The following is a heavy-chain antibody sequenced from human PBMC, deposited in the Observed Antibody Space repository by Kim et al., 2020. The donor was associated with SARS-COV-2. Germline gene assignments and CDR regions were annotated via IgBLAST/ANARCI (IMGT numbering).Heavy chain of an antibody. J-gene: IGHJ4*02. Sequence: SVKVSCKASGFTFTSSAVQWVRQARGQRLEWIGWIVVGSGNTHYAQKFQERGTITRDMSTSTAYMELSSLRSEEPAVYYCAAGAGVVVPAAIQADYWGQ. CDR1: GFTFTSSA. CDR3: AAGAGVVVPAAIQADY. D-gene: IGHD2-2*01. V-gene: IGHV1-58*01. CDR2: IVVGSGNT.